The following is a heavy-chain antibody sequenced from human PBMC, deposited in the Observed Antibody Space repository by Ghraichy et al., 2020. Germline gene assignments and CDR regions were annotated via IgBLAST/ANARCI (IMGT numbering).Heavy chain of an antibody. CDR1: GGSISSSSYY. D-gene: IGHD3-3*01. V-gene: IGHV4-39*01. J-gene: IGHJ6*03. CDR2: IYYSGST. CDR3: ASVRFLYYYYMDV. Sequence: SETLSLTCTVSGGSISSSSYYWGWIRQPPGKGLEWIGSIYYSGSTYYNPSLKSRVTISVDTSKNQFSLKLSSVTAADTAVYYCASVRFLYYYYMDVWGKGTTVTVSS.